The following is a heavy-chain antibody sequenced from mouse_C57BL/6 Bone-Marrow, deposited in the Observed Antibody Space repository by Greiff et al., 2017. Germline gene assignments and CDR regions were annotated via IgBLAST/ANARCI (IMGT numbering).Heavy chain of an antibody. Sequence: VQLVESGAELARPGASVKLSCKASGYTFTSYGISWVKQRTGQGLEWIGEIYPRSGNTYYNEKFKGKATLTADKSSSTAYMELRRLTSEDSAVYFCARRWAYAMDYWGQGTSVTVSS. J-gene: IGHJ4*01. D-gene: IGHD3-1*01. V-gene: IGHV1-81*01. CDR3: ARRWAYAMDY. CDR2: IYPRSGNT. CDR1: GYTFTSYG.